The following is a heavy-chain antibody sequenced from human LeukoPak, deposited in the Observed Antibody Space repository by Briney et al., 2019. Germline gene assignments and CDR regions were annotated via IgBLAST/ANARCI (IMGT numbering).Heavy chain of an antibody. J-gene: IGHJ5*02. CDR3: ARERLAALFWFDP. Sequence: ASVKVSCKASGYTFTSYYMHWVRQAPGQGLEWVGIINPSGGSTSYAQKFQGRVTMTRDMSTSTVYMELSSLRSEDTAVYYCARERLAALFWFDPWGQGTLVTVSS. CDR1: GYTFTSYY. V-gene: IGHV1-46*01. D-gene: IGHD6-6*01. CDR2: INPSGGST.